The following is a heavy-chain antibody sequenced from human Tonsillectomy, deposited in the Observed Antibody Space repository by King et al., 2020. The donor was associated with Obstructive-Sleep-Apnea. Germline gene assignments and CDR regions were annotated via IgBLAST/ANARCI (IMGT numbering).Heavy chain of an antibody. CDR1: GGSISSSSYY. D-gene: IGHD2-21*02. CDR2: IYYSGST. Sequence: QLQESGPGLVKPSETLSLTCTVSGGSISSSSYYWGWIRQPPGKGLEWIGSIYYSGSTYYNPSLKSRVTISVDTSKNQVSLKLSSVTAADTAVYYWARHVPDVVVTVMAYFDYWGQGTLVTVSS. V-gene: IGHV4-39*01. J-gene: IGHJ4*02. CDR3: ARHVPDVVVTVMAYFDY.